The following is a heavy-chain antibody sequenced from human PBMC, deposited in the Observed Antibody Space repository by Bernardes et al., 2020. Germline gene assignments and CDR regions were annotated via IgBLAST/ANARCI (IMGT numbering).Heavy chain of an antibody. Sequence: TLSLTCTVSGGSITRGSYYWSWIRQPAGKGLEWIGRVYISGGTDYNPSLKSRVSISVDTSKNQFSLKLNSVTAADTAVYYCARDLDSSWYGGDYFDNWGQGIQVIVSS. CDR2: VYISGGT. CDR3: ARDLDSSWYGGDYFDN. CDR1: GGSITRGSYY. D-gene: IGHD6-13*01. V-gene: IGHV4-61*02. J-gene: IGHJ4*02.